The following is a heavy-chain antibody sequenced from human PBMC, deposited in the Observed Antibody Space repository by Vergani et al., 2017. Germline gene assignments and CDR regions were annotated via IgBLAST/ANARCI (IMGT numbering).Heavy chain of an antibody. V-gene: IGHV4-61*01. CDR2: IYYSGST. CDR1: GGSVSSGSYY. D-gene: IGHD6-13*01. J-gene: IGHJ5*02. Sequence: QVQLQESGPGLVKPSETLSLTCTVSGGSVSSGSYYWSWIRQPPGKGLEWIGYIYYSGSTNYNPSLKSRVPISVDTSKNQFSLKLSSVTAADTAVYYCARALIAAAGWFDPWGQGTLVTVSS. CDR3: ARALIAAAGWFDP.